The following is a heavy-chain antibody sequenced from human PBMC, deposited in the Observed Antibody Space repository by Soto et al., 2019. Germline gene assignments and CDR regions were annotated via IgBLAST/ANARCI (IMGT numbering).Heavy chain of an antibody. CDR3: ARDHYVYDILTGYGYYYGMDV. CDR2: IYYSGST. J-gene: IGHJ6*02. D-gene: IGHD3-9*01. Sequence: SETLSLTCTVSGGSISSGDYYWSWIRQPPGNGLEWIGYIYYSGSTYYNPSLKSRVTISVDTSKNQFSLKLSSVTAADTAVYYCARDHYVYDILTGYGYYYGMDVWGQGTTVT. V-gene: IGHV4-30-4*01. CDR1: GGSISSGDYY.